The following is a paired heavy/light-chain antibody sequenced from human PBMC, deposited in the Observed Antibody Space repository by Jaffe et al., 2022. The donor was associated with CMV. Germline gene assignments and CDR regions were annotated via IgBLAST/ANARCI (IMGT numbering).Light chain of an antibody. CDR2: EHN. Sequence: NFMLTQPRSVSESPGKTVTISCTRSSGSIASNYVQWYQQRPGSAPTTVISEHNQRPSGVPDRFSGSIDTSSNSASLTISGLKTEDEADYYCQSYDSSILWVFGGGTKLTVL. CDR1: SGSIASNY. J-gene: IGLJ3*02. V-gene: IGLV6-57*04. CDR3: QSYDSSILWV.
Heavy chain of an antibody. D-gene: IGHD1-26*01. CDR2: IYYSGST. CDR1: GGSISSASYY. V-gene: IGHV4-39*01. CDR3: ASQGGGSYISDPQYYYYMDV. Sequence: QLQLQESGPGLVKPSETLSLTCTVSGGSISSASYYWGWIRQPPGKGLEWIGSIYYSGSTYYNPSLRSRVTISVDTSKNQFSLRLSSVTAADTAVYYCASQGGGSYISDPQYYYYMDVWGTGTTVTVSS. J-gene: IGHJ6*03.